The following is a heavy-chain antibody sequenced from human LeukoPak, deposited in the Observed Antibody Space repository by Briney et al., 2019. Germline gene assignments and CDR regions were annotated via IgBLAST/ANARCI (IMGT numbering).Heavy chain of an antibody. Sequence: GRSLRLSCAASGFTFSSYGMHWVRQAPGKGLEWVAVIWYDGSNKYYADSVKGRFTISSDNSKNTLYLQMNSLRAEDTAVYYCARGPIGGNWFDPWGQGTLVTVSS. J-gene: IGHJ5*02. CDR3: ARGPIGGNWFDP. CDR1: GFTFSSYG. CDR2: IWYDGSNK. V-gene: IGHV3-33*01. D-gene: IGHD3-10*01.